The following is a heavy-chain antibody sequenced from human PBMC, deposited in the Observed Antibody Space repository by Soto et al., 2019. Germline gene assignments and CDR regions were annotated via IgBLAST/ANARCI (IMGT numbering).Heavy chain of an antibody. J-gene: IGHJ2*01. CDR3: VKKSCSHTRCYTGWYFDL. D-gene: IGHD2-15*01. CDR1: GFIFEDYD. CDR2: ISWNSGDK. Sequence: GGSLRLSCEASGFIFEDYDMHWVRQPPGKGLQWVSGISWNSGDKDYGDSVKGRFTISRDNAKNSLDLQMSSLRVEDTATYYCVKKSCSHTRCYTGWYFDLWGRGTLVTVSS. V-gene: IGHV3-9*01.